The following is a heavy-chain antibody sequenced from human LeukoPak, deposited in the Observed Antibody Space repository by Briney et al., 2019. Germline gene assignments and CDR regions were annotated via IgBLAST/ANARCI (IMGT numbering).Heavy chain of an antibody. J-gene: IGHJ6*02. Sequence: SETLSLTCTVSGGSISSYSWRWIRQPPGKGLEWIGYIYYSGSTNYNPSLKSRVTISVDTSKNQFSLKLSSVTAADTAVYYCARGTAYGMDVWGQGTTVTVSS. CDR3: ARGTAYGMDV. CDR2: IYYSGST. D-gene: IGHD5-18*01. CDR1: GGSISSYS. V-gene: IGHV4-59*01.